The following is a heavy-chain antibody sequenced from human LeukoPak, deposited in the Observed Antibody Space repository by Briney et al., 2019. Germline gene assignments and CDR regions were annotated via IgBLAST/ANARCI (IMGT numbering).Heavy chain of an antibody. V-gene: IGHV4-59*08. CDR3: VRRVRYFGQNDY. CDR2: IYYTGST. Sequence: SETLSLTCTVSGASMSDYYWSWIRQPPGKGLEWIGYIYYTGSTNYNPSLKSRVTMSVDTSKNQISLKLSSVTAADSAVYYCVRRVRYFGQNDYWGQGTLVTASS. CDR1: GASMSDYY. J-gene: IGHJ4*02. D-gene: IGHD3-9*01.